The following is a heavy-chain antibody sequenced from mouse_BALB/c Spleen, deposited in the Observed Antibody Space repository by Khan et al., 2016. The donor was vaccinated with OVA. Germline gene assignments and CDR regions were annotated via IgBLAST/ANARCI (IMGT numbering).Heavy chain of an antibody. CDR1: GYSFTGYF. CDR3: ARIYRSDCDY. CDR2: INPHIGET. Sequence: VQLQQSGPELVKPGASVKISCKASGYSFTGYFMNWVMQSHGKSLEWIGRINPHIGETFYNQKFKGKATLTVDEAPSTAHIELRSLASEDSAVYYCARIYRSDCDYWGQGTTLTVSS. V-gene: IGHV1-20*02. J-gene: IGHJ2*01. D-gene: IGHD1-1*01.